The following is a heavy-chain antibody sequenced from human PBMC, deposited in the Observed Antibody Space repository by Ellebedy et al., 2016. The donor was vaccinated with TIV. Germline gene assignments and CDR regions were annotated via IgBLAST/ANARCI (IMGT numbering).Heavy chain of an antibody. CDR1: GFTFSYYA. J-gene: IGHJ4*02. D-gene: IGHD6-19*01. CDR2: ISADGTSE. V-gene: IGHV3-30-3*02. Sequence: GESLKISCAASGFTFSYYALHWVRQAPGKGLEWVAVISADGTSEHCGDSVKGRFTISRDNSKNTLYMQMKRLRAEDKAVYYCAKTASKGRGWRTPIDYWGQGTLVTVSS. CDR3: AKTASKGRGWRTPIDY.